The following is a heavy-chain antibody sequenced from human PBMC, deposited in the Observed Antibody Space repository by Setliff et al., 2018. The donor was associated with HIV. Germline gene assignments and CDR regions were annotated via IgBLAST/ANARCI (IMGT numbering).Heavy chain of an antibody. Sequence: ASVKVSCKISGYTLTELSMHWVRQAPGQGLEWMGWMNPKSGNTGYARKFQGRVTMTRKTSISTAYMELRSLRSDDTAVYYCARGYCSSTSCYGIYYFDNWGQGTPVTVSS. CDR1: GYTLTELS. CDR2: MNPKSGNT. J-gene: IGHJ4*02. D-gene: IGHD2-2*01. CDR3: ARGYCSSTSCYGIYYFDN. V-gene: IGHV1-8*01.